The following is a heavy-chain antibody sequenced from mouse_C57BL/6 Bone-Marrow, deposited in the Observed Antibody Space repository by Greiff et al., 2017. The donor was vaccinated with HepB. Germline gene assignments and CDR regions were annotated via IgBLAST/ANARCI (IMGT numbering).Heavy chain of an antibody. V-gene: IGHV2-9-1*01. CDR1: GFSLTSYA. CDR2: IWTGGGT. Sequence: VQGVESGPGLVAPSQSLSITCTVSGFSLTSYAISWVRQPPGKGLEWLGVIWTGGGTNYNSALKSRLSISKDNSKSQVFLKMNSLQTDDTARYYCARNRRAYGYDEPFDVWGTGTTVTVSS. CDR3: ARNRRAYGYDEPFDV. J-gene: IGHJ1*03. D-gene: IGHD2-2*01.